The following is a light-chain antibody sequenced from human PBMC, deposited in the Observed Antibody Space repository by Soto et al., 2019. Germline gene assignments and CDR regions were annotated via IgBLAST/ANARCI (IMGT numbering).Light chain of an antibody. V-gene: IGKV2D-29*02. CDR2: EVS. CDR1: QSLLHITGETF. J-gene: IGKJ5*01. Sequence: DVVMTQTPLSLSVAPGQPASISCKSSQSLLHITGETFLFWYLQKPGQSPQLLIYEVSTRVSGVPDRFSGSGSGTDFTLEITRVETDPVRIYYCMQSTQIPPTFGQGTRLEIQ. CDR3: MQSTQIPPT.